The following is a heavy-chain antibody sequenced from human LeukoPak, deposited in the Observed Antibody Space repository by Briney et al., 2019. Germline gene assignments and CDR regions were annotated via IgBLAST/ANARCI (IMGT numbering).Heavy chain of an antibody. CDR3: AKGVDSILSWFDP. J-gene: IGHJ5*02. CDR1: GFTFSSYG. CDR2: ISYDGSNK. Sequence: GRSLRLSCAASGFTFSSYGMHWVRQAPGKGLGWVAVISYDGSNKYYADSVKGRFTISRDNSKNTLYLQMNSLRAEDTAVYYCAKGVDSILSWFDPWGQGTLVTVSS. V-gene: IGHV3-30*18. D-gene: IGHD2-15*01.